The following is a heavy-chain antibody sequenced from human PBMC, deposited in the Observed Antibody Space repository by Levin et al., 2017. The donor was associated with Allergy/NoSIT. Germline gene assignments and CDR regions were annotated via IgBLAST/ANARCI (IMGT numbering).Heavy chain of an antibody. CDR3: ASGGPSWDYFDY. Sequence: PSETLSLTCTVSGGSISSYYWSWIRQPPGKGLEWIGYIYSSGNTNYNPSPKSRVTMSVDTSKNQFSLKLTSGTAADTAVYYCASGGPSWDYFDYWGQGALVTVAA. D-gene: IGHD3-10*01. CDR2: IYSSGNT. J-gene: IGHJ4*02. CDR1: GGSISSYY. V-gene: IGHV4-59*08.